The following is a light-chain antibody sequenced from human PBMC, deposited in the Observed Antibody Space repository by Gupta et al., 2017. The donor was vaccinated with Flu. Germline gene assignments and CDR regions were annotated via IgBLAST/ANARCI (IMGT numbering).Light chain of an antibody. Sequence: EIVLTQSPGTLSLSPGESAVLSCKASQSVSNQLAWYQQRLGQPPRLLMFDASRRAAGIPARFSGSGYGTDFTLTIATLEPEDFAVYYCQQRSGLPMYTFGQGTKLEIK. CDR3: QQRSGLPMYT. J-gene: IGKJ2*01. V-gene: IGKV3-11*01. CDR2: DAS. CDR1: QSVSNQ.